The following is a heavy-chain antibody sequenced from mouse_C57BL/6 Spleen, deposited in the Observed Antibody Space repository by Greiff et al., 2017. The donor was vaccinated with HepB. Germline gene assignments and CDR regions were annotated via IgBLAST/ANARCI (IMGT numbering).Heavy chain of an antibody. CDR1: GFTFSSYG. CDR3: ARLYYDSDERRYFDY. Sequence: EVKVIESGGDLVKPGGSLKLSCAASGFTFSSYGMSWVRQTPDKRLEWVATISSGGSYTYYPDSVKGRFPISRDNAKNTLYLQMSSLKSEDTAMYYCARLYYDSDERRYFDYWGQGTTLTVSS. J-gene: IGHJ2*01. V-gene: IGHV5-6*01. D-gene: IGHD2-4*01. CDR2: ISSGGSYT.